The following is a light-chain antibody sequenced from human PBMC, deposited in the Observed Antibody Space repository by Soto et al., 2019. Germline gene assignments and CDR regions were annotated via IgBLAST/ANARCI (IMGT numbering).Light chain of an antibody. J-gene: IGLJ1*01. Sequence: QSALTHPSSVSGSPGQSTTISCTGTSSDVGSYNYVSWYQQHPGKAPKLMIYEVSDRPSGISSRFSGSKSGNTASLTISGLQTEDEADYYCSSYTSSSTLFGTGTKVTVL. V-gene: IGLV2-14*01. CDR1: SSDVGSYNY. CDR2: EVS. CDR3: SSYTSSSTL.